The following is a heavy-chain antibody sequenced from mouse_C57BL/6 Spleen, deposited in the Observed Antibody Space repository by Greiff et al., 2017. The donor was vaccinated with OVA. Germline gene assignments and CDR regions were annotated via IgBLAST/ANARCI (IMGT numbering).Heavy chain of an antibody. CDR2: INPNNGGT. Sequence: EVQVVESGPELVKPGASVKIPCKASGYTFTDYNMDWVKQSHGKSLEWIGDINPNNGGTIYNQKFKGKATLTVDKSSSTAYMELRSLTSEDTAVYYCARGGYDGYYYAMDYWGQGTSVTVSS. J-gene: IGHJ4*01. D-gene: IGHD2-2*01. CDR3: ARGGYDGYYYAMDY. CDR1: GYTFTDYN. V-gene: IGHV1-18*01.